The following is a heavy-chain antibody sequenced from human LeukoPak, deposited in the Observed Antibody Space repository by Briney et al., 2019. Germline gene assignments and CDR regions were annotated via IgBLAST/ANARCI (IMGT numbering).Heavy chain of an antibody. D-gene: IGHD3-10*01. Sequence: SETLSLTCTVSGGSISSSSYYWGWIRQPPGKGLEWIGSIYYSGSTYYNPSLKSRVTISVDTSKNQFSLKLSSVTAADTAVYYCALSYGSGRTFDYWGQGTLGTVSS. CDR1: GGSISSSSYY. V-gene: IGHV4-39*07. J-gene: IGHJ4*02. CDR2: IYYSGST. CDR3: ALSYGSGRTFDY.